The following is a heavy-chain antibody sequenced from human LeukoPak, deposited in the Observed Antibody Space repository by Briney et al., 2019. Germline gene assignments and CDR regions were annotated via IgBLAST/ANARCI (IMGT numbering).Heavy chain of an antibody. V-gene: IGHV4-59*12. CDR2: IYYSGST. D-gene: IGHD3-10*01. J-gene: IGHJ4*02. CDR3: ARRSYNSPLRY. Sequence: SETLSLTCAVYGGSFSGYYWSWIRQPPGKGLEWIGYIYYSGSTNYNPSLRSRVTISVDTSKNQFSLKLSSVTAADTAVYYCARRSYNSPLRYWGQGTLVTVSS. CDR1: GGSFSGYY.